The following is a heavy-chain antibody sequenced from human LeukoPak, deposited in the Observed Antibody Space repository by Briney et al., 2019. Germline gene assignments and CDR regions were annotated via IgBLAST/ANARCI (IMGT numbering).Heavy chain of an antibody. CDR2: ISGSGGST. D-gene: IGHD2-2*01. Sequence: GGSLRLSCAASGFTFSSYAMSWVRQAPGKGLEWVSAISGSGGSTYYADSVKGRFTISRDNSKNTLYLQMNSLRAEDTAVYHCAKDSCSSTSCYCVYWGQGTLVTVSS. CDR1: GFTFSSYA. V-gene: IGHV3-23*01. CDR3: AKDSCSSTSCYCVY. J-gene: IGHJ4*02.